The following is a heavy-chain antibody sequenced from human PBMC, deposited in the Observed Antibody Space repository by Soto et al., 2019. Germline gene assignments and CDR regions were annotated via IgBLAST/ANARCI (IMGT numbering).Heavy chain of an antibody. CDR1: GFTFSSYG. D-gene: IGHD5-12*01. J-gene: IGHJ5*02. CDR3: ARRGIYERSPIDP. CDR2: IWYDGSNK. Sequence: GGSLRLSCAASGFTFSSYGMHWVRQAPGKGLEWVAVIWYDGSNKYYADSVKGRFTISRDNSKNTLHLKMNSLRAEDTAVYYCARRGIYERSPIDPWGQGTLVTVSS. V-gene: IGHV3-33*01.